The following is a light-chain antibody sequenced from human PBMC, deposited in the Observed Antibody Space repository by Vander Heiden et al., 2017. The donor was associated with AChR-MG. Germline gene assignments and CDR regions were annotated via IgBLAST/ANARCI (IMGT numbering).Light chain of an antibody. Sequence: DLLMPYPPSTLSASVGDRVTITCRASQSISSWLAWYQQKPGKAPKLLIYKASSLESGVPSRFSGSGSGTEFTLTISSLQPDDFATYYCQQDNSHPWTFGQGTKVEIK. V-gene: IGKV1-5*03. J-gene: IGKJ1*01. CDR2: KAS. CDR3: QQDNSHPWT. CDR1: QSISSW.